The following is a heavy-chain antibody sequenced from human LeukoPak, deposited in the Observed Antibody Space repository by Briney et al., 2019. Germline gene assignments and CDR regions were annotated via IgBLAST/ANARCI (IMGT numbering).Heavy chain of an antibody. V-gene: IGHV4-59*02. Sequence: SETLSLTCTISGGSVSDYYWSWIRQSPGKGLEWIGYIYHTGSTSYSPSLKSRVTISADTSQNQFSLKLSSVTAADTAVYYCARGAKYDILTGYSSFDYWGQGTLVTVSS. CDR2: IYHTGST. CDR3: ARGAKYDILTGYSSFDY. D-gene: IGHD3-9*01. CDR1: GGSVSDYY. J-gene: IGHJ4*02.